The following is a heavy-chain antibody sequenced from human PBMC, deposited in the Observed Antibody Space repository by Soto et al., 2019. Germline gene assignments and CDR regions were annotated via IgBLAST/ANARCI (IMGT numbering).Heavy chain of an antibody. CDR2: ISWNSGSI. D-gene: IGHD3-3*01. J-gene: IGHJ5*02. V-gene: IGHV3-9*01. CDR1: GFTFDDYA. Sequence: EVQLVESGGGLVQPGRSLRLSCAASGFTFDDYAMHWVRQAPGKGLEWVSGISWNSGSIGYADSVKGRFAISRDNAKNSLYLQMNSLRAEDTALYYCAKAGLEWLFSESWFDPWGQGTLVTVSS. CDR3: AKAGLEWLFSESWFDP.